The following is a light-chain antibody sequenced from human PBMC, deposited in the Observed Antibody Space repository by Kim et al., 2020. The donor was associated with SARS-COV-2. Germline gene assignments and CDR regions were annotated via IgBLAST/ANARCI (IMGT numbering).Light chain of an antibody. CDR3: QAWDSSSSYV. CDR1: KLGDKY. CDR2: QDR. Sequence: SYELTQPPSVSVSPGQTASITCPGDKLGDKYACWYQQKPGQSPVLVIYQDRKRPSGIPERFSGSNSGNTATLTISGTQAMDEADYYCQAWDSSSSYVFGTRTTVTVL. J-gene: IGLJ1*01. V-gene: IGLV3-1*01.